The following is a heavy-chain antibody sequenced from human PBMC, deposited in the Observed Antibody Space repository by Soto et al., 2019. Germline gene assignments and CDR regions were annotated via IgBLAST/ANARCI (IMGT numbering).Heavy chain of an antibody. V-gene: IGHV3-30*18. CDR3: AKESHLATYDAFDI. J-gene: IGHJ3*02. Sequence: GGSLRLSCAASGFTFSSYGMHWVRQAPGKGLEWVAVISYDGSNKYYADSVKGRFTISRDNSKNTLYLQMNSLRAEDTAVYYCAKESHLATYDAFDIWGQGTMVTVSS. CDR1: GFTFSSYG. CDR2: ISYDGSNK.